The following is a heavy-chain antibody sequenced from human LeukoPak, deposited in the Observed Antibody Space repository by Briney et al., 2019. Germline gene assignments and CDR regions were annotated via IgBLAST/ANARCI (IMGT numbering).Heavy chain of an antibody. V-gene: IGHV4-39*01. Sequence: SETLSLTCSVSGXSISSSNYYWGWIRQPPEKGLEWIGSVFYSGTTYYNPSLKSRVTMSVDTSKNQFSLKLSSVTAADTAVYYCVRGSHSGGHLDYWGQGALVTVSS. CDR3: VRGSHSGGHLDY. CDR1: GXSISSSNYY. CDR2: VFYSGTT. J-gene: IGHJ4*02. D-gene: IGHD2-15*01.